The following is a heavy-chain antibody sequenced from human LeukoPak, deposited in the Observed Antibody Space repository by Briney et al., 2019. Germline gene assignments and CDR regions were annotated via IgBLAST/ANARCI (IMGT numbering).Heavy chain of an antibody. D-gene: IGHD7-27*01. CDR2: IIPIFGTA. J-gene: IGHJ6*02. CDR3: ARGSTGVYYYYGMDV. Sequence: GASVKVSCKASGYTFSSYAISWVRQAPGQGLEWMGGIIPIFGTANYAQKFKGRVTITADESTSTAYMELSSLRSEDTAVYYCARGSTGVYYYYGMDVWGQGTTVTVSS. V-gene: IGHV1-69*13. CDR1: GYTFSSYA.